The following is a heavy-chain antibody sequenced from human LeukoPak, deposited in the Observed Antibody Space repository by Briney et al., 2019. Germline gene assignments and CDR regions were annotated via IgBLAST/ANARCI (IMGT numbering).Heavy chain of an antibody. CDR1: GGSISSSSYY. V-gene: IGHV4-39*07. Sequence: PSETLSLTCIVSGGSISSSSYYWGWIRQPPGKGLEWIGSIYYSGSTYYNPSLKSRVTISVGTSKNQFSLKLSSVTAADTAVYYCARSSGCSSTSCLDYWGQGTLVTVSS. D-gene: IGHD2-2*01. CDR3: ARSSGCSSTSCLDY. CDR2: IYYSGST. J-gene: IGHJ4*02.